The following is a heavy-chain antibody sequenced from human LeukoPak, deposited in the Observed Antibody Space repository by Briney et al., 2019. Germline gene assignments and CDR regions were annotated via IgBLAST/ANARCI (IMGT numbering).Heavy chain of an antibody. Sequence: GGSLRLSCAASGFTFSSHWMSWVRQAPGKGLEWVAHIKHDGSEKYYVDSVKGRFTISRDNAKNSLYLQMDSLRAEDTAVYYCAREGVYYFCSGGSCLDYWGQGTLVTVSS. J-gene: IGHJ4*02. V-gene: IGHV3-7*01. CDR1: GFTFSSHW. D-gene: IGHD2-15*01. CDR2: IKHDGSEK. CDR3: AREGVYYFCSGGSCLDY.